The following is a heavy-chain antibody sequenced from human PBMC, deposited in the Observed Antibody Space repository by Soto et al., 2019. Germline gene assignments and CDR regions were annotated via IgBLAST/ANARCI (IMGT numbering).Heavy chain of an antibody. CDR3: ARDGTYGDYLDY. V-gene: IGHV4-59*01. Sequence: SETLSLTCTVSGGSISSYCWTWIRQSPGKGLEWIGYIYYTGSTNYSPSLKSRVTISLGTSRNQFSLNLSSVTAADTAVYFCARDGTYGDYLDYWAQGTLDTVSS. CDR2: IYYTGST. J-gene: IGHJ4*02. CDR1: GGSISSYC. D-gene: IGHD4-17*01.